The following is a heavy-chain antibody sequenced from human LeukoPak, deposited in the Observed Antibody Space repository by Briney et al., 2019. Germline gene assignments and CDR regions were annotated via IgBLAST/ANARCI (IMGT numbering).Heavy chain of an antibody. Sequence: ASVKVSCKASGYTFTGYYMHWVRQAPGQGLEWMGWINLNSGGTNYAQKFQGRVTMTRDTSISTAYMELSRLRSDDTAVYYCARGDTAMVGYYYYYYYMDVWGKGTTVTVSS. CDR3: ARGDTAMVGYYYYYYYMDV. V-gene: IGHV1-2*02. CDR2: INLNSGGT. D-gene: IGHD5-18*01. CDR1: GYTFTGYY. J-gene: IGHJ6*03.